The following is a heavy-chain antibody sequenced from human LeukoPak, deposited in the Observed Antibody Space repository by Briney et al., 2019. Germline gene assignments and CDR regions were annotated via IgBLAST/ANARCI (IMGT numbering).Heavy chain of an antibody. V-gene: IGHV1-69*05. CDR1: GGTFSSYA. Sequence: ASVKVSRKASGGTFSSYAISWVRQAPGQGLEWMGGIIPIFGTANYAQKFQGRVTITTDESTSTAYMELSSLRSEDTAVYYCAIPYNWNDGGYWFDPWGQGTLVTVSS. J-gene: IGHJ5*02. D-gene: IGHD1-1*01. CDR3: AIPYNWNDGGYWFDP. CDR2: IIPIFGTA.